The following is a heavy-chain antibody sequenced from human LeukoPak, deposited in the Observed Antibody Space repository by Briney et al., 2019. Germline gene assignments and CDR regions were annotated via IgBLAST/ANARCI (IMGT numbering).Heavy chain of an antibody. J-gene: IGHJ4*02. CDR1: GGSISSSSYY. CDR3: ARRRWSDDALVGYY. Sequence: SETLSLTCTVSGGSISSSSYYWGWIRQPPGKGLEWTGSIDYSGNTNYNPSLKSRVTISVDMSKNQFSLKLSSVTAADTAVYYCARRRWSDDALVGYYWGQGTLVTVSS. V-gene: IGHV4-39*01. D-gene: IGHD2-15*01. CDR2: IDYSGNT.